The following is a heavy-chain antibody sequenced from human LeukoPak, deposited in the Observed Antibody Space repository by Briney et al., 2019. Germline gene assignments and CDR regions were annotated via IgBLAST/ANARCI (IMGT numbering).Heavy chain of an antibody. D-gene: IGHD3-22*01. CDR1: GGSISSGGYS. V-gene: IGHV4-30-2*01. Sequence: SETLSLTCAVSGGSISSGGYSWSWIRQPPGKGLEWIGYIYHSGSTYYNPSLKSRVTISVDRSKNQFSLKLSSVTAADTAVYYCAKTSHDSSGYSDAFDIWGQGTMVTVSS. J-gene: IGHJ3*02. CDR2: IYHSGST. CDR3: AKTSHDSSGYSDAFDI.